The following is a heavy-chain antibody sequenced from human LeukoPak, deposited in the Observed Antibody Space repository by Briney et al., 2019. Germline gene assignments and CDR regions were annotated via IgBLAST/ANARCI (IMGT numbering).Heavy chain of an antibody. J-gene: IGHJ4*02. Sequence: VASVKVSCKASGYTFTSYGISWVRQAPGQGLEWMGWVSAYNGNTNYAQKLQGRVTMTTDTSTSTAYMELRSLRSDDTAVYYCARDREVGATFPTFDYWGQGTLVTVSS. CDR3: ARDREVGATFPTFDY. CDR1: GYTFTSYG. CDR2: VSAYNGNT. V-gene: IGHV1-18*01. D-gene: IGHD1-26*01.